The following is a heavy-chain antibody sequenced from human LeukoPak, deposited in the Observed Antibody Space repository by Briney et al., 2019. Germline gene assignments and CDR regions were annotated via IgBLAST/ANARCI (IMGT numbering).Heavy chain of an antibody. D-gene: IGHD6-13*01. CDR1: GFTFDDYT. CDR2: ISANGDSA. CDR3: AKSTAIRYSSSWYYDYFDY. Sequence: GGSLRLSCAASGFTFDDYTMYWVRQAPGKGLEWVSLISANGDSAYYADSVKGRFTISRDSSKNSLFLQMNSLRAEDMALYYCAKSTAIRYSSSWYYDYFDYWGQGTLVTVSS. J-gene: IGHJ4*02. V-gene: IGHV3-43*01.